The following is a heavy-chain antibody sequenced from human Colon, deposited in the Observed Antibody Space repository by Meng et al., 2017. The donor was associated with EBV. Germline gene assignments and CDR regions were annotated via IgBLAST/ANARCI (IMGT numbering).Heavy chain of an antibody. CDR1: GFTFHKFA. CDR2: LSEDGIDE. D-gene: IGHD2-15*01. Sequence: QVQLVASGXGVVQPGXSVRLSCASSGFTFHKFAMHWVRQPPGRGLEWVAALSEDGIDEYYADSVKGRFTFSRDNSKNTVYLQMDSLGTEDTAVYYCATGGYNKIWYTDYFHHWGQGTLVTVSS. V-gene: IGHV3-30-3*01. CDR3: ATGGYNKIWYTDYFHH. J-gene: IGHJ1*01.